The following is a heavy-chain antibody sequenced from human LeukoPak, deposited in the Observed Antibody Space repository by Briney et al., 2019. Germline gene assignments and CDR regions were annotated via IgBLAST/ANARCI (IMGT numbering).Heavy chain of an antibody. V-gene: IGHV1-18*01. CDR2: ISAYNGNT. J-gene: IGHJ2*01. CDR3: ARSAHTYYYDSSGYRSYWYFDL. Sequence: ASVKVSCKASGYTFTSYGISWVRQAPGQGLEWMGWISAYNGNTNYAQKLQGRVTMTTDTSTSTAYMELRSLRSDDTAVYYCARSAHTYYYDSSGYRSYWYFDLWGRGTLVTVSS. D-gene: IGHD3-22*01. CDR1: GYTFTSYG.